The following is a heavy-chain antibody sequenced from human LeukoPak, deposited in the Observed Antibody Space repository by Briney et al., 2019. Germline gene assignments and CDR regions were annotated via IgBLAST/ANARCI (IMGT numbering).Heavy chain of an antibody. CDR1: GGSFSGYY. J-gene: IGHJ4*02. D-gene: IGHD2-15*01. CDR3: ARQRGIVVVVAATGHFDY. V-gene: IGHV4-34*01. Sequence: SETLSLTCAVYGGSFSGYYWSWIRQPPGKGLEWIGEINHSGSTNYNPSLKSRVTISVDTSKNQFSLKLSSVTAADTAVSYCARQRGIVVVVAATGHFDYWGQRTLATASS. CDR2: INHSGST.